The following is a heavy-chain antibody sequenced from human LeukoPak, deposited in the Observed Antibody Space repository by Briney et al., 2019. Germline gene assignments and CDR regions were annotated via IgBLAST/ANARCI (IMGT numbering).Heavy chain of an antibody. D-gene: IGHD1-26*01. CDR1: GGSISSGGYS. J-gene: IGHJ5*02. CDR3: ARVVGGRVTWFDP. V-gene: IGHV4-30-2*01. CDR2: IYHSGST. Sequence: ASQTLSLTCAVSGGSISSGGYSWSWIRQPPGKGLEWIGYIYHSGSTYYKPSLKSRVTISVDRSKNQFSLKLSSVTAADTAVYYYARVVGGRVTWFDPWGQGTLVTVSS.